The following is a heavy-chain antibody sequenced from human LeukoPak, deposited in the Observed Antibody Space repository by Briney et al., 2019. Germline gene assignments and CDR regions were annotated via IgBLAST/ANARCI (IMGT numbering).Heavy chain of an antibody. D-gene: IGHD6-13*01. CDR2: IGGSGSYT. J-gene: IGHJ4*02. CDR3: ARDWYDY. Sequence: GGSLRLSCAPSGFIFSTYAVIWVRQAAGKGLEWVSVIGGSGSYTYYADSGKGRFTISRDNPKDTLYLQMNSLRPEDTAVYYCARDWYDYWGQGTLVTVSS. V-gene: IGHV3-23*01. CDR1: GFIFSTYA.